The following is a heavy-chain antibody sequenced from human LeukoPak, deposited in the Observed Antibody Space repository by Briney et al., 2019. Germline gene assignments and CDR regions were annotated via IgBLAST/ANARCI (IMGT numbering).Heavy chain of an antibody. V-gene: IGHV4-59*12. CDR3: ARENRYCSGGSCYNH. CDR1: GGSISSYY. Sequence: PSETLSLTCTVSGGSISSYYWSWIRQPPGKGLEGIGYIYYSGRTNYNPSRKSRVTISVDTSKNQFSLKLSSVTAADTAVYYCARENRYCSGGSCYNHWGQGTLVTVSS. J-gene: IGHJ5*02. D-gene: IGHD2-15*01. CDR2: IYYSGRT.